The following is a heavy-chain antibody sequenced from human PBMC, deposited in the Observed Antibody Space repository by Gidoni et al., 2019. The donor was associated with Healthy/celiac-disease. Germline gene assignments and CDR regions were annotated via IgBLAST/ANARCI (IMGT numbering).Heavy chain of an antibody. V-gene: IGHV4-34*01. J-gene: IGHJ2*01. CDR3: ARASGQSGHWYFDL. CDR2: INHSGST. Sequence: QVQLQQCGAGLLKPSETLSLTSAVYGWSFSGYYWGLIRPPPGKGLEWSGEINHSGSTNYNPSLKSRVTISVDTSKNQFSLKLSSVTAADTAVYYCARASGQSGHWYFDLWGRGTLVTVSS. CDR1: GWSFSGYY. D-gene: IGHD1-1*01.